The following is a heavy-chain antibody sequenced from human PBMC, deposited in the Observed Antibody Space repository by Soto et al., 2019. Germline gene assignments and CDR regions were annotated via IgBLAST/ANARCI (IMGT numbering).Heavy chain of an antibody. CDR1: GGNVVDYG. Sequence: TLPVRSAVDGGNVVDYGGSWIRQPPGKGLEWIGEINHSGSTNYNPSLKSRVTISVDTSKNQFSLKLSSVTAADTAVYYCARAATVTTRWFDPWGQGTLVTVS. V-gene: IGHV4-34*01. J-gene: IGHJ5*02. D-gene: IGHD4-17*01. CDR3: ARAATVTTRWFDP. CDR2: INHSGST.